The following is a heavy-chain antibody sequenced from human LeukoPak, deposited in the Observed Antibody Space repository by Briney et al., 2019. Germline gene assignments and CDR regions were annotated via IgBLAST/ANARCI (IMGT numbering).Heavy chain of an antibody. CDR2: IKQDGSEK. CDR1: RFTFNSYW. J-gene: IGHJ4*02. V-gene: IGHV3-7*01. D-gene: IGHD2-15*01. Sequence: GGSLRLSCAASRFTFNSYWMSWVRQAPGKGLEWVANIKQDGSEKYYVDFVKGRFTISRDNAKNSLYLQMNRLRAEDTAVYYCARDAPPYCSGGSCYSRYWGQGALVTVSS. CDR3: ARDAPPYCSGGSCYSRY.